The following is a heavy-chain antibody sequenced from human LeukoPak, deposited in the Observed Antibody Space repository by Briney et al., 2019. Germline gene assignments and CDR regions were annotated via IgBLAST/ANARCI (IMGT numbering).Heavy chain of an antibody. CDR2: IFHSGST. CDR3: ARVVSMTMIVVIPLYFDY. Sequence: SETLSLTCTVSGYSISSGYYWGGIRQPPGKGLEWIGNIFHSGSTYYNPSLKSRVTISVDTSRNQFSLKLTSVTAADTAVYYCARVVSMTMIVVIPLYFDYRGQGTLVTVSS. V-gene: IGHV4-38-2*02. D-gene: IGHD3-22*01. J-gene: IGHJ4*02. CDR1: GYSISSGYY.